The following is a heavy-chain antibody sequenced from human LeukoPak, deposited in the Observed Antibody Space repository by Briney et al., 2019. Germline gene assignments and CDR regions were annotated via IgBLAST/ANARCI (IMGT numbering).Heavy chain of an antibody. Sequence: SETLSLTXTVSGGSISSSSYYWGWICQPPGKGLEWIGSICYSGSTYYNPSLKSRVTISVDTSKNQFSLKLSSVTAADTAVYYCARPMVRGVITAPGYWGQGTLVTVSS. V-gene: IGHV4-39*01. CDR2: ICYSGST. J-gene: IGHJ4*02. CDR3: ARPMVRGVITAPGY. CDR1: GGSISSSSYY. D-gene: IGHD3-10*01.